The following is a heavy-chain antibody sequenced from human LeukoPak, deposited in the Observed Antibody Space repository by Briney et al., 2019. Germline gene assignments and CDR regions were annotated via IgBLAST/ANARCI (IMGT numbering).Heavy chain of an antibody. Sequence: GGSLRLSCAASGFTFDDYGMSWVRQAPGKGLEWVSGINWDGGSTGYADSVKGRFTISRDNAKNSLYLQMNSLRAEDTALYYCARDGSYYYGMDVWGQGTTVTVSS. CDR3: ARDGSYYYGMDV. V-gene: IGHV3-20*04. CDR1: GFTFDDYG. D-gene: IGHD5-12*01. CDR2: INWDGGST. J-gene: IGHJ6*02.